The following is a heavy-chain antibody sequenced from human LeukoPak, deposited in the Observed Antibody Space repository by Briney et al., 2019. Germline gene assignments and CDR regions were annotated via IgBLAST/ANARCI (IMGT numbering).Heavy chain of an antibody. V-gene: IGHV3-23*01. Sequence: GGSLRLSCAASGFTFSSYAVSWVRQAPGKGLEWVSALTGSGATTNYADSVKGRFTISRDNSKNTLFLQMNSLRAEDTAVYYCAKEDIVSTMGNFDYWGQGTLVTVRS. D-gene: IGHD5/OR15-5a*01. CDR2: LTGSGATT. CDR3: AKEDIVSTMGNFDY. CDR1: GFTFSSYA. J-gene: IGHJ4*02.